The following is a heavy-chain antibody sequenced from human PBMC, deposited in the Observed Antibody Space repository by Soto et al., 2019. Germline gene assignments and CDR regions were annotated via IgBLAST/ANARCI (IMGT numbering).Heavy chain of an antibody. CDR1: GGTFNTYV. V-gene: IGHV1-69*06. Sequence: SVKVSCKPSGGTFNTYVFKWVRQAPGQGLEWMGGNIPMFNTANYAQKFQGRVTITADKSTNTAYMELGNLRSEDSAVYYCARAAQRYYYDSSDQYDALDVWGQGTMVTVSS. J-gene: IGHJ3*01. D-gene: IGHD3-22*01. CDR3: ARAAQRYYYDSSDQYDALDV. CDR2: NIPMFNTA.